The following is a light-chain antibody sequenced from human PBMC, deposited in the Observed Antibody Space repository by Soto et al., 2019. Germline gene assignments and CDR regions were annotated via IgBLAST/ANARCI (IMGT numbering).Light chain of an antibody. V-gene: IGKV1-39*01. CDR1: QAIGNY. CDR2: GAT. CDR3: QRCPATPLP. J-gene: IGKJ5*01. Sequence: DIQMTQSPSSLSASVGDRVTITCRASQAIGNYLNWYQQKPGKAPNLLIFGATTLQSGVPSRFSSGLYGKNFPLIISVLHPEVFVFYYCQRCPATPLPFGQGTRL.